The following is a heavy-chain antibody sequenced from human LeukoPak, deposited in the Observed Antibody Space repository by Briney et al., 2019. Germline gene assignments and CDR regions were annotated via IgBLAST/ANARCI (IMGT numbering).Heavy chain of an antibody. CDR3: AKGGRDNSHYYFDY. CDR1: GFSFSNSG. Sequence: HTGGSLRLSCAASGFSFSNSGMHWVRQAPGKGLEWVAGIWFGEGSQYYADSVKGRFIISRDNSKNTLFLEMNSLRAEDTAVYFCAKGGRDNSHYYFDYWGQGTQVTVSS. D-gene: IGHD1-1*01. V-gene: IGHV3-30*02. CDR2: IWFGEGSQ. J-gene: IGHJ4*02.